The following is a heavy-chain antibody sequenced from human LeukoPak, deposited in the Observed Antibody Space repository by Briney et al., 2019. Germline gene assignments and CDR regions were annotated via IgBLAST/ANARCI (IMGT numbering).Heavy chain of an antibody. CDR2: IIPIFGTA. CDR3: ARDWLVAAAGLDY. D-gene: IGHD6-13*01. V-gene: IGHV1-69*05. J-gene: IGHJ4*02. CDR1: GGTFSSYA. Sequence: SVKVSCKASGGTFSSYAISWVRQAPGQGLEWMGKIIPIFGTANYAQKFQGRVTITTDESTSTAYMELSSLRSEGTAVYYCARDWLVAAAGLDYWGQGTLVTVSS.